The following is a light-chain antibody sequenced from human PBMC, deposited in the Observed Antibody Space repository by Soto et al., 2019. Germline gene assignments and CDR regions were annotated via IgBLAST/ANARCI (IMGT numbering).Light chain of an antibody. J-gene: IGKJ5*01. Sequence: EIVMTQSPATLSVSPRESATLTCRASQSINRDLAWYVQKPGQAPRRVVYGASTWATGVPPRFTGSGSGTDFTLTISGLQSEDFAVYYCQQYKSWPITFGQGTRLENK. CDR2: GAS. CDR3: QQYKSWPIT. CDR1: QSINRD. V-gene: IGKV3D-15*01.